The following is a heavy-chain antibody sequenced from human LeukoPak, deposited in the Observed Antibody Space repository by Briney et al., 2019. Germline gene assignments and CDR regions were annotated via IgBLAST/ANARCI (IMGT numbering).Heavy chain of an antibody. V-gene: IGHV1-69*05. Sequence: GAAVTVSFMSCGGTFISYAISWVRQAPGQGREGMGGSIPIFGTANYEQKLQGRVPLTTDEYTSTAYMELSSLRSEDTAVYYCARSTTVVTSRTNYFEHGGQGTRVPVAS. D-gene: IGHD4-23*01. CDR1: GGTFISYA. CDR3: ARSTTVVTSRTNYFEH. J-gene: IGHJ4*02. CDR2: SIPIFGTA.